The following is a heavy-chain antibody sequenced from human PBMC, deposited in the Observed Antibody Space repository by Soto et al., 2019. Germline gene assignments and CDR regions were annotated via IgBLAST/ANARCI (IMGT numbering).Heavy chain of an antibody. J-gene: IGHJ4*02. CDR2: LYWDDDK. CDR3: ARSGNSFASYYFDS. CDR1: GFSLNTSGVG. V-gene: IGHV2-5*02. Sequence: QITLKESGPTLVKPTQTLTLTCTFSGFSLNTSGVGVGWIRQPPGKALEWLALLYWDDDKRYSPSLKSRLTITKDTSKNQVVLTMTNMNPVDTATYFCARSGNSFASYYFDSWGQGTLVTVSS. D-gene: IGHD5-18*01.